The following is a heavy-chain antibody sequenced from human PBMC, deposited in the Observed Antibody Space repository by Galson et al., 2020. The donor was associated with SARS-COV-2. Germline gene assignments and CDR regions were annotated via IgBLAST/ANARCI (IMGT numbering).Heavy chain of an antibody. CDR2: VNHRGST. CDR1: GGSFSDYY. D-gene: IGHD3-22*01. V-gene: IGHV4-34*01. J-gene: IGHJ4*02. Sequence: SQASETLSLTCAVYGGSFSDYYWSWIRQPPGRGLEWIGEVNHRGSTSYNPSLKSRVPISVDASKKQFSLNLSSVTAADSGLYYCARGTRDITMIVVVMTAVSCHFDHWGQGTLVTVSS. CDR3: ARGTRDITMIVVVMTAVSCHFDH.